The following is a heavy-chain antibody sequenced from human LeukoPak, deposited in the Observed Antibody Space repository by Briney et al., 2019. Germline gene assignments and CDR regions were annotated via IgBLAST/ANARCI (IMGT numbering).Heavy chain of an antibody. V-gene: IGHV1-8*01. Sequence: ASVRVSCKASGYTFTSYDINRVRQATGQGLEWMGWMNPNSGNTGYAQKFQGRVTMTRNTSISTAYMELSSLRSEDTAVYYCARPASIAARTNWFDPWGQGTLVTVSS. D-gene: IGHD6-6*01. CDR3: ARPASIAARTNWFDP. CDR1: GYTFTSYD. J-gene: IGHJ5*02. CDR2: MNPNSGNT.